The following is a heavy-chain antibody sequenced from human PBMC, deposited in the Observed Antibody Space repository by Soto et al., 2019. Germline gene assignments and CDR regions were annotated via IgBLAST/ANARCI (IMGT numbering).Heavy chain of an antibody. D-gene: IGHD6-13*01. J-gene: IGHJ6*02. V-gene: IGHV1-18*01. CDR2: ISACNGNT. CDR1: GYTFTSYG. CDR3: ARDATSSWSQGSYYYGMDV. Sequence: ASVKVSCKASGYTFTSYGVTWVRQAPGQGLEWMGWISACNGNTNYAQNLQGRVTMTTDTSTSTAYMELRSLRSDDTAVYYCARDATSSWSQGSYYYGMDVWGQGTTVTVSS.